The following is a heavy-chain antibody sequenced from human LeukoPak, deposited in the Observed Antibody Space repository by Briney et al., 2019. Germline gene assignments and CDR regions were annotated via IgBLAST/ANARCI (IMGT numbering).Heavy chain of an antibody. V-gene: IGHV3-9*01. CDR3: AKGRNHYYDSSGYFLDY. D-gene: IGHD3-22*01. CDR2: ISWNSGSI. Sequence: GGSRRLSCAASGFTFDDYAMHWVRQAPGKGLGWVSGISWNSGSIGYADSVKGRFTISRDNAKNSLYSQMNSLRAEDTALYYCAKGRNHYYDSSGYFLDYWGQGTLVTVSS. CDR1: GFTFDDYA. J-gene: IGHJ4*02.